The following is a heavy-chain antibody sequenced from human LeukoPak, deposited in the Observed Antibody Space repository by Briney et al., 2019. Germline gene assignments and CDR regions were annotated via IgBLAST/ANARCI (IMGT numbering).Heavy chain of an antibody. CDR2: IIPIFGTA. CDR3: ARGAKYQLPWYFDY. V-gene: IGHV1-69*13. D-gene: IGHD2-2*01. J-gene: IGHJ4*02. CDR1: GGTFSSYA. Sequence: SVKVSCKASGGTFSSYAISWVRQAPGQGLEWMGGIIPIFGTANYAQKFRGRVTITADESTSTAYMELSSLRSEDTAVYYCARGAKYQLPWYFDYWGQGTLVTVSS.